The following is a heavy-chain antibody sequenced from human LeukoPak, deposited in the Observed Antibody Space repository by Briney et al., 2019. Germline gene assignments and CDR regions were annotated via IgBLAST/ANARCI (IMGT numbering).Heavy chain of an antibody. Sequence: PSETLSLTCAVYGGSFSGYYWSWIRQPPGKGLEWIGEINHSGSTNYNPSLKSRVTISVDTSKNQFSLKLSSVTAADTAVYYCAREGRYCSSTSCYENFDYWGQGTLVTVSS. CDR2: INHSGST. J-gene: IGHJ4*02. D-gene: IGHD2-2*01. CDR3: AREGRYCSSTSCYENFDY. V-gene: IGHV4-34*01. CDR1: GGSFSGYY.